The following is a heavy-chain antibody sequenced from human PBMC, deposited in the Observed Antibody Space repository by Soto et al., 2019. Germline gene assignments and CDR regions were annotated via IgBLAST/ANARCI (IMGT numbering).Heavy chain of an antibody. CDR1: SGSLSGYY. J-gene: IGHJ4*02. CDR3: ARAPKVSGSAQARPDF. V-gene: IGHV4-34*01. CDR2: ISPSGTT. D-gene: IGHD6-6*01. Sequence: SETLSLTCSLYSGSLSGYYWSWIRQPPGRGLEWIGEISPSGTTNYSPSLKSRVSISVDTSKNQFSLNLTSLTAADTAVYYCARAPKVSGSAQARPDFWGQGSLVTVSS.